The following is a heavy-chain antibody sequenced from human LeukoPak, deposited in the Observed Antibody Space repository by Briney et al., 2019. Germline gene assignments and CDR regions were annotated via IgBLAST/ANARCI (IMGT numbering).Heavy chain of an antibody. CDR3: ARDRPYYYDSSGYYYYSFDY. V-gene: IGHV4-4*07. CDR2: IYTSGST. CDR1: GGSISSYY. J-gene: IGHJ4*02. D-gene: IGHD3-22*01. Sequence: SETLSLTCTVSGGSISSYYWSWIRQPAGKGLEWIGRIYTSGSTNYNPSLKSRVTMSVDTSKNQFSLKLSSVTAADTAVYYCARDRPYYYDSSGYYYYSFDYWGQGTLVTVS.